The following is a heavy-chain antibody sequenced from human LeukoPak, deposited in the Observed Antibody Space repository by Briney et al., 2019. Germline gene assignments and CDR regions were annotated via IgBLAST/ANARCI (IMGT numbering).Heavy chain of an antibody. D-gene: IGHD2-2*01. CDR3: AKGRDIVVVPELDY. V-gene: IGHV3-23*01. CDR2: ISGSGGST. J-gene: IGHJ4*02. Sequence: GSLSLSCAASGFTFSSYAMSWVRQAPGKGLEWVSAISGSGGSTYYADSVKGRFTISRDNSKNTLYLQMNSLRAEDTAVYYCAKGRDIVVVPELDYWGQGTLVTVSS. CDR1: GFTFSSYA.